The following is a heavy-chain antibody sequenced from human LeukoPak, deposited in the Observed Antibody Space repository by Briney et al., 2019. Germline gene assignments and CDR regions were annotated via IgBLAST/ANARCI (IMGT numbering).Heavy chain of an antibody. CDR2: INHSGST. CDR1: GGSFSGHY. J-gene: IGHJ4*02. D-gene: IGHD3-16*01. Sequence: SETLSLTCAVYGGSFSGHYWSWIRQPPGKGLEWIGEINHSGSTNYNPSLKSRVTISVDTSKNQFSLKLSSVTAADTAVYYCARGFTAYFDYWGQGTLVTVSS. V-gene: IGHV4-34*01. CDR3: ARGFTAYFDY.